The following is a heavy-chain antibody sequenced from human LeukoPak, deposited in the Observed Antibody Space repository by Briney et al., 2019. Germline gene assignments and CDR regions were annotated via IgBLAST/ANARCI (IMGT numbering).Heavy chain of an antibody. Sequence: AGGSLRLSCAASGCTFSIYAMTWLRQAPGKGLEWVSAISGDGGSTAYADSVKGRFTISRDNSKNTLYLQMNSLRAEDTALYYCAQRVGGTPDYWGLGTLVTVSS. J-gene: IGHJ4*02. CDR3: AQRVGGTPDY. D-gene: IGHD1-26*01. V-gene: IGHV3-23*01. CDR1: GCTFSIYA. CDR2: ISGDGGST.